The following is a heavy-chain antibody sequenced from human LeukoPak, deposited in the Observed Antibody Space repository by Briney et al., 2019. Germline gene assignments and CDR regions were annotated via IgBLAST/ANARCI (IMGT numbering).Heavy chain of an antibody. CDR3: ARHYDY. CDR2: IYYRGSI. CDR1: GGSTSSFY. Sequence: PPQTTSPTCLVAGGSTSSFYWSWIRQPPGKGLEWVEYIYYRGSINSDPSLKRRVTISVDTSKNQSSLKLSSVTPADTAVYYCARHYDYWGQGTLVTVSS. V-gene: IGHV4-59*08. J-gene: IGHJ4*02.